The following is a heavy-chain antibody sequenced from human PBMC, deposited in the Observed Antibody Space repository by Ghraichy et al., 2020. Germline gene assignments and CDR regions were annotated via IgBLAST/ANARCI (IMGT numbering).Heavy chain of an antibody. CDR3: ARLDSGWSDDWGWFDP. D-gene: IGHD6-19*01. CDR2: ISSSGSTI. V-gene: IGHV3-11*01. J-gene: IGHJ5*02. Sequence: GGSLRLSCAASGFTFSDYYMSWIRQAPGKGLEWVSYISSSGSTIYYADSVKGRFTISRDNAKNSLYLQMNSLRAEDTAVYYCARLDSGWSDDWGWFDPWGQGTLVTVSS. CDR1: GFTFSDYY.